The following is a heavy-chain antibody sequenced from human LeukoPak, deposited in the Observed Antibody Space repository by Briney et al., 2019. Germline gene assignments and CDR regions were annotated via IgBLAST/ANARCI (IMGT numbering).Heavy chain of an antibody. CDR2: IRSKAYGGTT. CDR3: TGEEAAAGLSPLDY. CDR1: GFTFGDYA. V-gene: IGHV3-49*05. D-gene: IGHD6-13*01. Sequence: KTGGSLRLSCTASGFTFGDYAMSWFRQAPGKGLEWVGFIRSKAYGGTTEYAASVKGRFTISRAESNSIVYLQMNSLKTADTAVYYCTGEEAAAGLSPLDYWGQGTLVTVSS. J-gene: IGHJ4*02.